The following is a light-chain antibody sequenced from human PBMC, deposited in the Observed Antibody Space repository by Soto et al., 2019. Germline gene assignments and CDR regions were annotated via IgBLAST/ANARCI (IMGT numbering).Light chain of an antibody. V-gene: IGKV3-15*01. CDR3: QQYNNWPPLT. J-gene: IGKJ4*01. Sequence: EIVMTQSPATLSVSPGERATLSCRASQSVSSNLAWYQQKPGQAPRLLIYGTSIRATGIPDRFSGSGSGTDFTLTISRLEPEDFAVYYCQQYNNWPPLTFGGGTKVDIK. CDR1: QSVSSN. CDR2: GTS.